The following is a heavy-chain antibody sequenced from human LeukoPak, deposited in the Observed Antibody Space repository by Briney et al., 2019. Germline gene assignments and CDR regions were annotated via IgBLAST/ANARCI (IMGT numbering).Heavy chain of an antibody. V-gene: IGHV3-23*01. Sequence: GGSLRLSCAASGFTFSSYAMSWVRQAPGKGLEWVSAISGSGGSTYYADSAKGRFTISRDNSKNTLYLQMNSLRAEDTAVYYCAKAKPLWIQLANWFDPWGQGTLVTVSS. CDR3: AKAKPLWIQLANWFDP. J-gene: IGHJ5*02. CDR2: ISGSGGST. D-gene: IGHD5-18*01. CDR1: GFTFSSYA.